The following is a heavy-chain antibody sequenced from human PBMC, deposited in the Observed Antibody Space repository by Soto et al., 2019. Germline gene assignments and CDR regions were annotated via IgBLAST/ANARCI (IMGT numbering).Heavy chain of an antibody. CDR3: ARDLNWNNVLGFDS. D-gene: IGHD1-20*01. Sequence: QLVQSGDEVKKPGASVKVSCRASGYIFNSVGISWLRQVPGQGLEWMGWGSTYSEHTKSVQKFQDRVTLTADTSTRTVHMELRSLRSADTAVYYCARDLNWNNVLGFDSWGQGTLVTVSS. CDR2: GSTYSEHT. V-gene: IGHV1-18*04. CDR1: GYIFNSVG. J-gene: IGHJ4*02.